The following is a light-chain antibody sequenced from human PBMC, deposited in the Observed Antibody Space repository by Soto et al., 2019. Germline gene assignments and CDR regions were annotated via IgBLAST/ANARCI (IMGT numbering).Light chain of an antibody. CDR1: SSNIGSNP. Sequence: QSALTQPPSASGTPGQGVTISCSGSSSNIGSNPVNWYQQLPGTAPKLLIYSNNQRPSGVPDRFSGSKSGTSASLAISGLQSEDEADYYCATWDDSLSGWVFGGGTKLTVL. CDR3: ATWDDSLSGWV. V-gene: IGLV1-44*01. CDR2: SNN. J-gene: IGLJ3*02.